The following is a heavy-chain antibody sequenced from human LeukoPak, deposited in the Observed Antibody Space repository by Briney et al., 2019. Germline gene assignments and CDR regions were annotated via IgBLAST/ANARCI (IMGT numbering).Heavy chain of an antibody. CDR3: ARDLVSMILVEDDYMDV. V-gene: IGHV3-21*01. CDR2: ILSSGTSM. Sequence: GGSLRLSCTASGFTFNIYGMNWVRQAPGKGLEWVSGILSSGTSMYYADSVKGRFSISRDNAKNSLYLQMNGLRAEDTAVYYCARDLVSMILVEDDYMDVWGRGTTVIVSS. D-gene: IGHD3-22*01. CDR1: GFTFNIYG. J-gene: IGHJ6*03.